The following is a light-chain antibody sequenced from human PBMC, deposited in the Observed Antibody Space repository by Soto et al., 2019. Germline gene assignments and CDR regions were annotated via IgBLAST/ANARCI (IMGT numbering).Light chain of an antibody. Sequence: VMTQSPATLSVSPGERATLSCRASQSISNNLAWFQQKPGQAPRLLIYGASTRATGIAARFSGSGSGTEFTLTISSLQSEDFAVYYCQQYDNWPPFTFGPGTKVDLK. V-gene: IGKV3-15*01. CDR1: QSISNN. CDR2: GAS. CDR3: QQYDNWPPFT. J-gene: IGKJ3*01.